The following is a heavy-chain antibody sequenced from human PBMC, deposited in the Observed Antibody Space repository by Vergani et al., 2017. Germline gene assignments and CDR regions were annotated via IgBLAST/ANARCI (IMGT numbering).Heavy chain of an antibody. V-gene: IGHV3-48*01. CDR1: GFTFSSYS. D-gene: IGHD4-17*01. CDR2: ISSSSSTI. Sequence: EVHLVESGGGLVQPGGSLRLSCAASGFTFSSYSMNWVRQAPGKGLEWVSYISSSSSTIYYADSVKGRFTISRDNAKNSLYLQMNSLRAEDTAVYYCAGLPLTTVATCHTDYYYGMDVWGQGTTVTVSS. J-gene: IGHJ6*02. CDR3: AGLPLTTVATCHTDYYYGMDV.